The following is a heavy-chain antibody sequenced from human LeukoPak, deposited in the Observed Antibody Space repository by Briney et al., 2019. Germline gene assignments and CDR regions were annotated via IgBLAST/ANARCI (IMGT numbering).Heavy chain of an antibody. D-gene: IGHD3-10*01. Sequence: WASVKVSCKASGYTFTSHGISWVRQAPGQGLEWMGWISAYNGNTNYAQKLQGRVTMTTHTSTSTAYMELRSLRSDDTAVYYCARVVITMVRGVGGGFDPWGQGTLVTVSS. J-gene: IGHJ5*02. V-gene: IGHV1-18*01. CDR1: GYTFTSHG. CDR3: ARVVITMVRGVGGGFDP. CDR2: ISAYNGNT.